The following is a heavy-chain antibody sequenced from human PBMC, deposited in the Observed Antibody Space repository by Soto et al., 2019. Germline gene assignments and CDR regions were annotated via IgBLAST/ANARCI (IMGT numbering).Heavy chain of an antibody. J-gene: IGHJ5*02. V-gene: IGHV4-4*07. CDR1: GGSLSSYY. CDR2: IYTSGST. CDR3: ARDLGMVAPGWFDP. Sequence: PSETLSLTCTVSGGSLSSYYWSWIRQPAGKGLEGFGLIYTSGSTNYTPSLKSRVTMSVDTSKNQFSLKLSSVTAADTAVYDWARDLGMVAPGWFDPWGQGTLVTVSS. D-gene: IGHD2-15*01.